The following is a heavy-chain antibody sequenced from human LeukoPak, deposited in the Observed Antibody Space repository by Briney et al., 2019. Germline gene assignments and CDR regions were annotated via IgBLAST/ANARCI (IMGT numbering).Heavy chain of an antibody. CDR1: GFAFSRHW. Sequence: GGSLRLSCAASGFAFSRHWMSWVRQAPGKGLEWVANMKEDGSQIYYVDSVKGRFPISRDNANNLVYLQMNSLRVEDTAVYYCARDPEGGACDYWGQGTLVTVSS. V-gene: IGHV3-7*01. D-gene: IGHD1-26*01. J-gene: IGHJ4*02. CDR3: ARDPEGGACDY. CDR2: MKEDGSQI.